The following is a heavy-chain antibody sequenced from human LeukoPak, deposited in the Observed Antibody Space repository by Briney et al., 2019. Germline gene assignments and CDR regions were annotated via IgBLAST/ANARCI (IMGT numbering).Heavy chain of an antibody. CDR1: GYTFTSYA. J-gene: IGHJ4*02. V-gene: IGHV7-4-1*02. CDR2: VNTNTGNP. Sequence: ASVKVSCQGSGYTFTSYALNWVRQGPGQGVEWVGWVNTNTGNPTYAQGFTGRFVFSLDTSVSTAYLQISSLKAEDTAVYYCARDGYDYVWGSYRLVGVDYWGQGTLVTVSS. CDR3: ARDGYDYVWGSYRLVGVDY. D-gene: IGHD3-16*02.